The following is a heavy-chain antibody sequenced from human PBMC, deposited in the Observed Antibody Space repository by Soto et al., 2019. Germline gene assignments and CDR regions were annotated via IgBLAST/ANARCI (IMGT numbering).Heavy chain of an antibody. D-gene: IGHD3-22*01. CDR3: TTHYYEGGGYYGYFQH. V-gene: IGHV3-15*07. CDR1: GFTFNNAW. CDR2: IKSKTDGGTI. Sequence: EVQLVESGGGLVKPGGSLRLSCAASGFTFNNAWMNWVRQAPGKGLEWVGRIKSKTDGGTIDYAAPVKGRFTISRDDSKNTLYLQMNSLRGEHTAVYYCTTHYYEGGGYYGYFQHWGQGTLVTVSS. J-gene: IGHJ1*01.